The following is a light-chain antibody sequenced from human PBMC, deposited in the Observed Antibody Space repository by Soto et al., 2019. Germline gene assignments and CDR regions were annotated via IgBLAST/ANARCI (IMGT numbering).Light chain of an antibody. V-gene: IGLV1-44*01. CDR1: SSNMGSNT. CDR3: AVWDDRLNGHV. Sequence: QPVLTQPPSASGTPGQRVTISCYGSSSNMGSNTVHWFQQFPGTAPRLLISTNDQRPSGVPDRFIGSNSGTSASLAISGLQFDDEADYYCAVWDDRLNGHVFGTGTKLTVL. CDR2: TND. J-gene: IGLJ1*01.